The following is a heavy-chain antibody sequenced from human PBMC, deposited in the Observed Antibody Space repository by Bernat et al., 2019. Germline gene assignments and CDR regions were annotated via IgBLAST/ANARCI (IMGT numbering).Heavy chain of an antibody. V-gene: IGHV5-51*01. Sequence: EVQLVQSGAEVKKPGESLKISCKGSGYSFTSYWIGWVRQMPGKGLEWMGIIYPGDSGTRYSPSFQGQVTISADKSISTAYLQWSSLKASDTAMYYCARPSMVQGVIVDWFDPWGQGTLVTVSS. CDR1: GYSFTSYW. D-gene: IGHD3-10*01. CDR2: IYPGDSGT. J-gene: IGHJ5*02. CDR3: ARPSMVQGVIVDWFDP.